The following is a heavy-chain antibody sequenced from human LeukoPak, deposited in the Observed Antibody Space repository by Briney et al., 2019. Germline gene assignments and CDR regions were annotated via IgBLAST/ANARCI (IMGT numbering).Heavy chain of an antibody. Sequence: GASVKVSCKASGYTFTSCYMHWVRQAPGQGLEWMGIINPSGGSTSYAQKFQGRVTMTRDTSTSTVYMELSSLRSEDTAVYYCARDADTVVVVAATRYYFDYWGQGTLVTVSS. D-gene: IGHD2-15*01. CDR2: INPSGGST. J-gene: IGHJ4*02. CDR1: GYTFTSCY. CDR3: ARDADTVVVVAATRYYFDY. V-gene: IGHV1-46*01.